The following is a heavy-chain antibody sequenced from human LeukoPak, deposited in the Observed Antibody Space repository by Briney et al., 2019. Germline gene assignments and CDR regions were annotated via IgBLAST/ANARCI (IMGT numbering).Heavy chain of an antibody. D-gene: IGHD1-26*01. CDR1: GYIFTNYD. Sequence: ASVKVSCKASGYIFTNYDINWVRQATGQGLEWMGWMNTNSGKTGYAQKFQGRFAMTWNTSIGTAYMELSSLRSEDTAVYYCARDQTVGAEYNWFDPWGQGTLVTVSS. CDR3: ARDQTVGAEYNWFDP. V-gene: IGHV1-8*02. J-gene: IGHJ5*02. CDR2: MNTNSGKT.